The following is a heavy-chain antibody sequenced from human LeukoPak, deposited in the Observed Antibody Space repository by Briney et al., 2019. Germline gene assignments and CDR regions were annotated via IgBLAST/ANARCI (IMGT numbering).Heavy chain of an antibody. CDR2: ISGSGGST. Sequence: GGSLRLSCAASGFTFSSYAMNWVRQAPGKGLEWVSAISGSGGSTYYADSVKGRFTISRDNSKNTLYLQMNSLRAEDTAVYYCAKGPARVLRYFDWLDFYFDYWGQGTLVTVSS. V-gene: IGHV3-23*01. J-gene: IGHJ4*02. CDR3: AKGPARVLRYFDWLDFYFDY. D-gene: IGHD3-9*01. CDR1: GFTFSSYA.